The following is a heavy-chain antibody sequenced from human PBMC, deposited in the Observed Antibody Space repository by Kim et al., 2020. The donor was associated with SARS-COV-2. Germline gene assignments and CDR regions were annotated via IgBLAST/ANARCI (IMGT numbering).Heavy chain of an antibody. V-gene: IGHV4-31*03. Sequence: SETLSLTCTVSGGSISSGGYYWSWIRQHPGKGLEWIGYVYYGGSTYYNPSLKSRGTISVDTSKNQFSLKLSSVTAADTAVYYCASSGQDDILNGYYSGLESTWFAPWGQGTLVTVSS. CDR3: ASSGQDDILNGYYSGLESTWFAP. D-gene: IGHD3-9*01. J-gene: IGHJ5*02. CDR1: GGSISSGGYY. CDR2: VYYGGST.